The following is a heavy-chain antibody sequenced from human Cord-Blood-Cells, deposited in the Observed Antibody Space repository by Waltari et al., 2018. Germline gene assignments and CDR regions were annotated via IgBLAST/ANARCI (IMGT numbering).Heavy chain of an antibody. V-gene: IGHV3-23*01. CDR3: AKVGMDAFDI. Sequence: EVQLLESGGVLVQPGGSLRLSCAASGITFSCYAMSWVRQAPGKVLEWVSAISGSGGSTYYADSVKGRFTISRDNSKNTLYLQMNSLRAEDTAVYYCAKVGMDAFDIWGQGTMVTVSS. CDR2: ISGSGGST. CDR1: GITFSCYA. J-gene: IGHJ3*02. D-gene: IGHD1-26*01.